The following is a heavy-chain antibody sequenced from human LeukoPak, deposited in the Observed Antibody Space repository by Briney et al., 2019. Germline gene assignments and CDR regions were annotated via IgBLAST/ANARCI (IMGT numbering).Heavy chain of an antibody. Sequence: GESLKISCKGYGYNFANYWIGWVRQMPGKGLEWMEIVHPGDSDTRYSPSFQGQVTISADKSISTAYLQWSSLKASDTAMYHCARLKRGAYCGGDCFRYFDCWGQGTLVTVSS. CDR1: GYNFANYW. CDR3: ARLKRGAYCGGDCFRYFDC. V-gene: IGHV5-51*01. D-gene: IGHD2-21*02. J-gene: IGHJ4*02. CDR2: VHPGDSDT.